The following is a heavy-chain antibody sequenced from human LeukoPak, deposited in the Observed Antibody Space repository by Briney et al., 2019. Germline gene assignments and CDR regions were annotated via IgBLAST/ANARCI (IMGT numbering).Heavy chain of an antibody. CDR2: ISWDGGST. V-gene: IGHV3-43D*03. D-gene: IGHD3-22*01. CDR3: AKDLDYYDSSGYQGPFDY. CDR1: GFTFDDYA. J-gene: IGHJ4*02. Sequence: GGSLRLSCAASGFTFDDYAMHWVRQAPGKGLEWVSLISWDGGSTYYADSVKGRFTISRDNSKNSLYLQMNSLRAEDTALYYCAKDLDYYDSSGYQGPFDYWGQGTLVTVSS.